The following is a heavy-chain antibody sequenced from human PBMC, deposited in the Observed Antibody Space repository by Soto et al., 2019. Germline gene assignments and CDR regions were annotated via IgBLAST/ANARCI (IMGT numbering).Heavy chain of an antibody. CDR3: AHRVLRTVFGLVTTTAIYFDF. CDR2: IYWDDEK. Sequence: QITLNESGPTLVKSTETLTLTCTFSGFSLSTSGVGVGWIRQSPGKAPEWLALIYWDDEKRYSASLKSRLTINKDTSKNQVVLTMANLHPADTATYHCAHRVLRTVFGLVTTTAIYFDFWGQGTPVAVSS. J-gene: IGHJ4*02. D-gene: IGHD3-3*01. CDR1: GFSLSTSGVG. V-gene: IGHV2-5*02.